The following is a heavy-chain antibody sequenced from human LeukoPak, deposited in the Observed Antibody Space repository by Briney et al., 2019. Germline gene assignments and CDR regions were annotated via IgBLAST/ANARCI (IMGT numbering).Heavy chain of an antibody. D-gene: IGHD3-9*01. CDR2: ISYDGTNK. CDR3: ARDFGWLSGFDN. J-gene: IGHJ4*02. CDR1: GFTFSSYA. Sequence: QAGGSLRLSCAASGFTFSSYAIHWVRQAPGKGLEWEAIISYDGTNKYYADSVRGRFTISRDNSKNTLYLQMNSLRAEDTAVYYCARDFGWLSGFDNWGQGTLVTVSS. V-gene: IGHV3-30-3*01.